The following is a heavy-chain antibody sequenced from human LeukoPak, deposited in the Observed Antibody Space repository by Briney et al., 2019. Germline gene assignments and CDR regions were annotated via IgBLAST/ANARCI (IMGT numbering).Heavy chain of an antibody. CDR1: GYTFTDYY. CDR2: INPNSGGT. V-gene: IGHV1-2*02. D-gene: IGHD3-22*01. CDR3: ARGSDSSGYPGF. J-gene: IGHJ4*02. Sequence: ASVKVSCKTSGYTFTDYYMHWVRQAPGQGLEWMGWINPNSGGTNSAQKFQGRLTMTRDTSVSTAYMELSRLTSDDTAVYHCARGSDSSGYPGFWGQGTLVTVSS.